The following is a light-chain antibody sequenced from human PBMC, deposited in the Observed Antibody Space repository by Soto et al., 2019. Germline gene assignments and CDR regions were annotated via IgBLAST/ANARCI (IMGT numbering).Light chain of an antibody. CDR1: QSVSSN. Sequence: EIVMTQSPATLSVSPGERATLSCRASQSVSSNLAWYQQKPGQAPRLLIYGASTRATGIPARFSGSGSGTEFTLAISSLQSEDFAAYYCHHNNNWPPYTFGQGTKLEIK. V-gene: IGKV3-15*01. J-gene: IGKJ2*01. CDR2: GAS. CDR3: HHNNNWPPYT.